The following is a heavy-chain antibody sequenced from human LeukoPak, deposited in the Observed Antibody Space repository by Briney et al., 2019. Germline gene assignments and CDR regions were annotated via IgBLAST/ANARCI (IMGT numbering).Heavy chain of an antibody. V-gene: IGHV3-48*03. CDR2: SNEGATIK. CDR1: GFTFSSYE. J-gene: IGHJ4*01. CDR3: TRGPLSGSYRTGIDY. Sequence: PGGSLRLSCAASGFTFSSYEMNWVRQAPGKGLEWISHSNEGATIKYYGDSVKGRFTISRDNGKNSLYLQMSNLKAEDTALYYCTRGPLSGSYRTGIDYWGHGTLVTVSS. D-gene: IGHD3-10*01.